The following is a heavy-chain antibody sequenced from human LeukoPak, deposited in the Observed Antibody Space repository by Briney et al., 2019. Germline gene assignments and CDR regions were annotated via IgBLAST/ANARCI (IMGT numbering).Heavy chain of an antibody. J-gene: IGHJ6*03. Sequence: SVKVSCKASGGTFSSYAISWVRQAPGQGLEWMGGIIPIFGTANYAQKFQGRVTITTDESTSTAYMELSSLRSEDTAVYYGARGRGYCSSTSCFGGYYYYMDVWGKGTTVTVSS. V-gene: IGHV1-69*05. CDR3: ARGRGYCSSTSCFGGYYYYMDV. CDR1: GGTFSSYA. D-gene: IGHD2-2*03. CDR2: IIPIFGTA.